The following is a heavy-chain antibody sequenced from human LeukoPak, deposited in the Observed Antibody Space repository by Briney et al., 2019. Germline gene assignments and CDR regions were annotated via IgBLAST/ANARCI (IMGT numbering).Heavy chain of an antibody. V-gene: IGHV4-4*07. CDR1: GGSISSYY. D-gene: IGHD6-6*01. Sequence: SETLSLTCTVSGGSISSYYWSWIRQPAGKGLEWIGRIYTSGSTNYSPSLKSRVTMSVDTSKNQFSLKLSSVTAADTAVYYCARDRISYSSSSWGFDYWGQGTLVTVSS. CDR2: IYTSGST. CDR3: ARDRISYSSSSWGFDY. J-gene: IGHJ4*02.